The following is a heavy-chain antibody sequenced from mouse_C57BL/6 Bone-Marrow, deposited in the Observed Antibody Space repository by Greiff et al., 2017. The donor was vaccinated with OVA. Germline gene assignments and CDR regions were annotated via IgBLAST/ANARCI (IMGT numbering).Heavy chain of an antibody. D-gene: IGHD1-1*01. V-gene: IGHV14-4*01. CDR3: TTWDTTLEGYFDY. Sequence: VQLQQSGAELVRPGASVKLSCTASGFNIKDDYMHWVKQRPEQGLEWIGWIDPENGDTEYASKFQGKATITADTSSNTAYLPLSSLTSEDTAVYYCTTWDTTLEGYFDYWGQGTTLTVSS. J-gene: IGHJ2*01. CDR2: IDPENGDT. CDR1: GFNIKDDY.